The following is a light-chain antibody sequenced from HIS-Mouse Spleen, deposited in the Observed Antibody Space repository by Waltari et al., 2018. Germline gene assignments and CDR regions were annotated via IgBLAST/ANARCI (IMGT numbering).Light chain of an antibody. V-gene: IGLV3-10*01. CDR3: YSTDSSGNHRV. Sequence: SYELTQPPSVSVSPGQTARITCSGDALPKKYAYWYQQKSGQAPVLVVYEDSKRPSGIPERCYGSSSGTRATLTISGAQVEDEADYYCYSTDSSGNHRVFGGGTKLTVL. J-gene: IGLJ2*01. CDR2: EDS. CDR1: ALPKKY.